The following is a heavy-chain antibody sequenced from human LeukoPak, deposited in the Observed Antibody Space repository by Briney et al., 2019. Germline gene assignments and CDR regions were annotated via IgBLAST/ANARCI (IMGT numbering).Heavy chain of an antibody. CDR1: GGSISSSSYY. Sequence: PSETLSLTCTVSGGSISSSSYYWGWIRQPPGKGLEWIGSIYYSGSTYYNPSLKSRVTISVDTAKNQFSLKLSSVTAADTAVYYCARGVALWAQNWGQGTLVAVSS. CDR2: IYYSGST. D-gene: IGHD5-18*01. V-gene: IGHV4-39*01. J-gene: IGHJ4*02. CDR3: ARGVALWAQN.